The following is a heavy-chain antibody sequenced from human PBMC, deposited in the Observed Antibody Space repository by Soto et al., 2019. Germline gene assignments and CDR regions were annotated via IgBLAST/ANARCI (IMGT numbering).Heavy chain of an antibody. CDR3: TTGSLDYDSSGYYGAFDI. CDR1: GFTFSNAW. D-gene: IGHD3-22*01. Sequence: GGSLRLSCAASGFTFSNAWMNWVRQAPGKGLEWVGRIKSKTDGGTTDYAAPVKGRFTISRDDSKNTLYLQMNSLKTEDTAVYYCTTGSLDYDSSGYYGAFDIWSQGTMVTVSS. CDR2: IKSKTDGGTT. J-gene: IGHJ3*02. V-gene: IGHV3-15*07.